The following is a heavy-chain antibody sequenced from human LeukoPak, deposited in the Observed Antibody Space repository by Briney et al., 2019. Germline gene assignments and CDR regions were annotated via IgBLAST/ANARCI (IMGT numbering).Heavy chain of an antibody. CDR1: GFTFSSYW. V-gene: IGHV3-7*04. Sequence: GGSLILSCAASGFTFSSYWMSWVRQAPGKGLEWVANIKQDGSEKYYVDSVKGRFTISRDNAKNSLYLQMNSLRAEDTAVYYCARDRDYYDSSAIRLDIWGQGTMVTVSS. J-gene: IGHJ3*02. CDR3: ARDRDYYDSSAIRLDI. D-gene: IGHD3-22*01. CDR2: IKQDGSEK.